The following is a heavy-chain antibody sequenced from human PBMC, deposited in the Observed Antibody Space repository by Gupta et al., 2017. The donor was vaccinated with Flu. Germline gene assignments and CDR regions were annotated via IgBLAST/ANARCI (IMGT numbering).Heavy chain of an antibody. CDR2: MYPGESDV. CDR3: ARSWGLTTPLDY. V-gene: IGHV5-51*03. D-gene: IGHD4-17*01. CDR1: GYSFNSYW. J-gene: IGHJ4*02. Sequence: EVQLVQSGAEVKKPGESLKLSCKGFGYSFNSYWVAWVRQIPGKGLEWMGVMYPGESDVRYSPSFQGHVTISADKSMSTAYLQWSSLKASDTATYFCARSWGLTTPLDYWGQGTLVAVSP.